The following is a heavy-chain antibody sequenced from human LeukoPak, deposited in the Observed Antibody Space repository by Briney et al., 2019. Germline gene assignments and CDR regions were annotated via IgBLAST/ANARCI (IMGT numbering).Heavy chain of an antibody. CDR3: ARATIAAAGTWAGYYGMDV. CDR2: IYSGGST. J-gene: IGHJ6*02. D-gene: IGHD6-13*01. CDR1: GFTVSSSY. V-gene: IGHV3-66*01. Sequence: GGSLRLSCAASGFTVSSSYMSWVRQAPGKGLEWVSVIYSGGSTYYADSVKGRFTISRDNSKNTLYLQMNSLRAEDTAVYYCARATIAAAGTWAGYYGMDVWGQGTTVTVSS.